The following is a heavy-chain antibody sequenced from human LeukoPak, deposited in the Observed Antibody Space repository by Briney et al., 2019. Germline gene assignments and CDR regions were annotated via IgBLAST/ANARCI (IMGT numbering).Heavy chain of an antibody. D-gene: IGHD2-8*01. Sequence: ASVQVSCKASGYTYTSYTMHWVGQAPGQRLAWMGWINAGNGNTRNTQEFQCRVTITRNTSASTAYMELISMRSENMAENYFARQGNFCTNGVCSRSAWGAFDIWGQGTMVTVSS. J-gene: IGHJ3*02. CDR2: INAGNGNT. V-gene: IGHV1-3*03. CDR3: ARQGNFCTNGVCSRSAWGAFDI. CDR1: GYTYTSYT.